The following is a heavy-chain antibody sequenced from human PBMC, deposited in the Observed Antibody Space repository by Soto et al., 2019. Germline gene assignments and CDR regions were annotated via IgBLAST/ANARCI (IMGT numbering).Heavy chain of an antibody. CDR3: AKDRGGSYYYYYYYGMDV. J-gene: IGHJ6*02. Sequence: GGSLRLSCAASGFTFSSYAMSWVRQAPGKGLEWVSAISGSGGSTYYADSVKGRFTISRDNSKNTLYLQMNSLRAEDTAVYYCAKDRGGSYYYYYYYGMDVWGQGTTVTVSS. V-gene: IGHV3-23*01. CDR2: ISGSGGST. D-gene: IGHD1-26*01. CDR1: GFTFSSYA.